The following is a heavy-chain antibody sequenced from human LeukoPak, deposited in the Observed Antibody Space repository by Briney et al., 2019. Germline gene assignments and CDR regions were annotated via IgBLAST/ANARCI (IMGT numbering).Heavy chain of an antibody. D-gene: IGHD1-14*01. CDR2: INPNSGGT. V-gene: IGHV1-2*02. Sequence: ASVKVSCKASGYTFTGYYMHWVRQAPGQGLEWMGWINPNSGGTNYAQKFQGRVTITRDTSASTAYMELSSLRSEDTAVYYCARGITLGLGYWGQGTLVTVSS. CDR3: ARGITLGLGY. J-gene: IGHJ4*02. CDR1: GYTFTGYY.